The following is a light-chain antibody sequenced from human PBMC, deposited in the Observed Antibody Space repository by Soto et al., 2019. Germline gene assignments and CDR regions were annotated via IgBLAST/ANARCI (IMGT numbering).Light chain of an antibody. CDR1: QGIGRS. CDR2: AAS. CDR3: LQDYNYPWT. V-gene: IGKV1-27*01. Sequence: IQMTQSPSSLSASVGDTVTITCRPSQGIGRSLAWYQQKPGTVPKVLIHAASTLQSGVSSRFSGSGSGTDFTLTISSLQPEDFATYYCLQDYNYPWTFGQGTKVDIK. J-gene: IGKJ1*01.